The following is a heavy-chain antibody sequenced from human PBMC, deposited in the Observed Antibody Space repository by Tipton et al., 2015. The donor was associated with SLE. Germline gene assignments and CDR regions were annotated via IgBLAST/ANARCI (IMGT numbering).Heavy chain of an antibody. CDR3: ARVPLGQRQTGYWYFDL. V-gene: IGHV4-34*01. D-gene: IGHD1/OR15-1a*01. J-gene: IGHJ2*01. Sequence: TLSLTCAVYGGSFSGYYWTWIRQPPGKGLEWIGEINHSGNTNFNSSPKSRVTISVDTTRNQFSLKLTSVTAADTAVYFCARVPLGQRQTGYWYFDLWRRGSLVTVSS. CDR1: GGSFSGYY. CDR2: INHSGNT.